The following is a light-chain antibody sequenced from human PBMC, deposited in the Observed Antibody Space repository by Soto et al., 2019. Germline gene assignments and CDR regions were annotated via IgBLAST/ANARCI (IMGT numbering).Light chain of an antibody. V-gene: IGLV1-51*02. Sequence: QPVLTQPPSVSAAPGQKVTISCSGSSSNIGNNYVSWYQQLPGTAPKLLIYENDKRPSGIPDRFSGSKSGTSATLGITGLQTGDEADYYCGTWDSSLSVAVFGGGTQLTVL. CDR1: SSNIGNNY. J-gene: IGLJ7*01. CDR3: GTWDSSLSVAV. CDR2: END.